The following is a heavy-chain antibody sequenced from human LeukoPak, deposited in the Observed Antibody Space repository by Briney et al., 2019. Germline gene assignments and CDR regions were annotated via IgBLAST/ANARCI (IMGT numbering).Heavy chain of an antibody. CDR2: FSASSST. V-gene: IGHV3-23*01. J-gene: IGHJ6*03. D-gene: IGHD5-18*01. CDR1: GSTFRVYG. Sequence: GGTRRLSCAASGSTFRVYGMDWVRRAPGKGLWWVSAFSASSSTYYADSVKGRFTISRDNSKNTLYLQMNSLRAEDTAVYYCAKGRLEKDTAMVYYYYMDVWGKGPTVTTSS. CDR3: AKGRLEKDTAMVYYYYMDV.